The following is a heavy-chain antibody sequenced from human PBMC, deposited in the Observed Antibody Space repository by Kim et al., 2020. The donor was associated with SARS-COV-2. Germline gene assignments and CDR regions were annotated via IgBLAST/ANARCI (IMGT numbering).Heavy chain of an antibody. CDR3: ARENMDIVVVPAALRYFDL. Sequence: SVKVSCKASGGTFSSYAISWVRQAPGQGLEWMGGIIPIFGTANYAQKFQGRVTITADESTSTAYMELSSLRSEDTAVYYCARENMDIVVVPAALRYFDLWGRGTLVTVSS. CDR2: IIPIFGTA. V-gene: IGHV1-69*13. J-gene: IGHJ2*01. D-gene: IGHD2-2*03. CDR1: GGTFSSYA.